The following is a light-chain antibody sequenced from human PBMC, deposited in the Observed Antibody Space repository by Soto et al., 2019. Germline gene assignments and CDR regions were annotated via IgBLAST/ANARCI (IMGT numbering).Light chain of an antibody. J-gene: IGLJ2*01. CDR1: SSDVGTHGY. CDR3: PAWDDSLIGGI. CDR2: DVT. V-gene: IGLV2-8*01. Sequence: QSALTQPPSASGSPGQSVTISCTGTSSDVGTHGYVSWYQQHAGKAPKLMIYDVTKRPSGVPDRFSGSKSGTSASLAISGPLSEDGAGYNCPAWDDSLIGGIIGGGTKLTVL.